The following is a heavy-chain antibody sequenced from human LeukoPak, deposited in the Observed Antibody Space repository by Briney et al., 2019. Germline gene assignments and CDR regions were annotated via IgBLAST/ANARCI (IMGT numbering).Heavy chain of an antibody. J-gene: IGHJ3*01. Sequence: GGSLRLSCAASGFTFSNYWMHWVRQAPGKGLVWVSLINSDGSSTIYADSVKGRFTISRDNAKNTLYLQMNSLRAEDTAVYYCARGLTMFGVVNDAFDFWGQGTMVTVSS. D-gene: IGHD3-3*01. CDR1: GFTFSNYW. CDR2: INSDGSST. V-gene: IGHV3-74*01. CDR3: ARGLTMFGVVNDAFDF.